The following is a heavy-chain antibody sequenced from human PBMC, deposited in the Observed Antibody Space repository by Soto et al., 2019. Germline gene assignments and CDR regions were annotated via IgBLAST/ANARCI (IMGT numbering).Heavy chain of an antibody. CDR3: ARGIAAAGYYFDY. CDR1: GFTFSSYS. V-gene: IGHV3-21*01. CDR2: ISSSSSYI. J-gene: IGHJ4*02. Sequence: GGSLRLSCAASGFTFSSYSMNWVRQAPGKGLEWVSSISSSSSYIYYADSVKGRFTTSRDNAKNSLYLQMNSLRAEDTAVYYCARGIAAAGYYFDYWGQGTLVTVSS. D-gene: IGHD6-13*01.